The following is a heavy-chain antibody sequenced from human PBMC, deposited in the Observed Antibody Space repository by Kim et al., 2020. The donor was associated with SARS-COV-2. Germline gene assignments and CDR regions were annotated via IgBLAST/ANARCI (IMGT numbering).Heavy chain of an antibody. V-gene: IGHV3-23*01. D-gene: IGHD3-16*01. CDR3: ARRGREYYMDV. Sequence: GGSLRLSCAPSGFTFSSFGMSWVRQAPGKGLEWVSVIRNSGDNTYHADSVKGRFTISRDNSKNTLYLQMNSLRAEDTATYYCARRGREYYMDVWGKGTTVTVSS. CDR1: GFTFSSFG. J-gene: IGHJ6*03. CDR2: IRNSGDNT.